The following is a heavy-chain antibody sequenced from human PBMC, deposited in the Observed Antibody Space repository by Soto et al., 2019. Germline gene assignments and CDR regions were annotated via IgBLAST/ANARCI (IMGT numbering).Heavy chain of an antibody. D-gene: IGHD3-10*01. CDR2: INPNSGGT. CDR1: GYTFTGYY. J-gene: IGHJ6*02. V-gene: IGHV1-2*04. Sequence: QRGASVKVSCKASGYTFTGYYMHWVRQAPGQGLEWMGWINPNSGGTNYAQKFQGWVTMTRDTSISTAYMELSRLRSDDTAVYYCARDHGYYGSGSYPNYYYGMDVWGQGTTVTVSS. CDR3: ARDHGYYGSGSYPNYYYGMDV.